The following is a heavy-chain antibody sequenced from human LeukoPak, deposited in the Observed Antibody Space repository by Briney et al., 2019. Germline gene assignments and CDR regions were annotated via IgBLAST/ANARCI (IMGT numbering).Heavy chain of an antibody. CDR2: ISGSGVST. J-gene: IGHJ4*02. CDR1: GFTFSNFY. D-gene: IGHD1-7*01. V-gene: IGHV3-23*01. CDR3: ARTGTTFDY. Sequence: GTSLRLSCAASGFTFSNFYMHWVRQAPGKGLEWVSGISGSGVSTYYADSVKGRFTISRDNSRNSLYLQMNSLRAEDTAVYYCARTGTTFDYWGQGTLVTDSS.